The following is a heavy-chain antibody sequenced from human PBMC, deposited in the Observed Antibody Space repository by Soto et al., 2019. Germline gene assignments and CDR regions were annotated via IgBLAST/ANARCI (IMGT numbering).Heavy chain of an antibody. CDR1: GGTFSSYA. Sequence: QVQLVQSGAEVKKPGSSVKVSCKASGGTFSSYAISWVRQAPGQGLEWMGGIIPIFGTANYAQKFQGRVTITADESMSTAYMELRSVRSEDTAVYYCARGDIVVVVAATSYYYYGMDVWGPGTTVTVSS. J-gene: IGHJ6*02. CDR3: ARGDIVVVVAATSYYYYGMDV. V-gene: IGHV1-69*01. D-gene: IGHD2-15*01. CDR2: IIPIFGTA.